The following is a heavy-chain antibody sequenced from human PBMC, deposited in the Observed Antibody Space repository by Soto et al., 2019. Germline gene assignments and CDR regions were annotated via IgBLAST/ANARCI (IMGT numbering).Heavy chain of an antibody. CDR3: ARGITIFGVAPP. CDR1: GYTFTNYD. CDR2: VSPDHGNA. Sequence: ASVKVSCKTSGYTFTNYDINWVRQAPGQGLEWMGWVSPDHGNAGYAPQFQGRVTMTRNTSISTAYMELSSLRSEDTAVYYCARGITIFGVAPPWGQGTLVTASS. V-gene: IGHV1-8*01. D-gene: IGHD3-3*01. J-gene: IGHJ5*02.